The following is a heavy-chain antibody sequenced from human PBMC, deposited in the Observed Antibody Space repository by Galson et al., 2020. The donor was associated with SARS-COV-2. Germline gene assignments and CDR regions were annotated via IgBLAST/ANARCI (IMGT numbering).Heavy chain of an antibody. CDR2: IWYDGSNI. Sequence: GESLKLSCAASGFTFSSYGMHWVRQAPGKGPAWVAVIWYDGSNIYYADSVKGRFTISRDNSKNTLYLQMNSLRAEDTAVYYCASSSWYGAPFDYWGQGTLVTVSS. D-gene: IGHD6-13*01. J-gene: IGHJ4*02. CDR3: ASSSWYGAPFDY. V-gene: IGHV3-33*01. CDR1: GFTFSSYG.